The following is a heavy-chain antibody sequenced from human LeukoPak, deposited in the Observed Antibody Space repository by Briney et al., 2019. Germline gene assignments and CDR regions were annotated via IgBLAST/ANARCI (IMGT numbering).Heavy chain of an antibody. CDR3: ARPEYYYDSSGYYVVGWFDS. D-gene: IGHD3-22*01. J-gene: IGHJ5*01. CDR2: INPNSGDT. Sequence: ASVKVSCKASGYTFNNYDITWVRQAPGQGLEWMGWINPNSGDTNYAQKFQGRVTMTRDTSISTAYMELSRLRSDDTAVYYCARPEYYYDSSGYYVVGWFDSWGQGTLVTVSS. V-gene: IGHV1-2*02. CDR1: GYTFNNYD.